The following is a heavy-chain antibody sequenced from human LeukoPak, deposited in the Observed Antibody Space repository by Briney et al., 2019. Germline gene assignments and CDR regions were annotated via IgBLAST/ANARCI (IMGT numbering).Heavy chain of an antibody. D-gene: IGHD3-22*01. CDR2: IYYSGST. J-gene: IGHJ3*02. Sequence: SATLSLTCPVSGGSISSYYWSWIRPPPGKGLEGIGYIYYSGSTNYNPSLKSRVTISVDTSKNQFSLKLSSVTAADTAVYYCARHFPKDSSGAFDIWGQGTMVTVSS. V-gene: IGHV4-59*08. CDR3: ARHFPKDSSGAFDI. CDR1: GGSISSYY.